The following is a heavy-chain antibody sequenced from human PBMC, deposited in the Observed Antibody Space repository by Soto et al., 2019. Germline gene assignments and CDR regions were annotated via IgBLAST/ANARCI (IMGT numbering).Heavy chain of an antibody. CDR3: AKESGSERAPALLWFGELLPYFDY. Sequence: GGSLRLSCAASGFTFSSYAMSWVRQAPGKGLEWVSAISGSGGSTYYADSVKGRFTISRDNSKNTLYLQMNSLRAEDTAVYYCAKESGSERAPALLWFGELLPYFDYWGQGTLVTVSS. D-gene: IGHD3-10*01. CDR2: ISGSGGST. V-gene: IGHV3-23*01. J-gene: IGHJ4*02. CDR1: GFTFSSYA.